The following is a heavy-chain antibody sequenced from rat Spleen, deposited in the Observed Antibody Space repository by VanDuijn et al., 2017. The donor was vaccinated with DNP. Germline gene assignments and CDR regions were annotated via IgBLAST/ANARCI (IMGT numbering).Heavy chain of an antibody. D-gene: IGHD5-1*01. Sequence: EVQLQESGPGLVKPSQSLSLTCSVTGYSITSNFRWSWIRKFPGNTLEWMGYINSAGITDYNPSLKGRISITRDTSKNQFFLQMNSVITEDTATYYCAVQLGVFDYWGQGVMVTVSS. CDR1: GYSITSNFR. J-gene: IGHJ2*01. V-gene: IGHV3-3*01. CDR3: AVQLGVFDY. CDR2: INSAGIT.